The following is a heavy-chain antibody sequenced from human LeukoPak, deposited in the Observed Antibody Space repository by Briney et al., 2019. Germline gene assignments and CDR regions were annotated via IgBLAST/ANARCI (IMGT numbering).Heavy chain of an antibody. Sequence: SETLSLTCAVSGGSISSSNWWSWVRQPPGKGLEWIGEIYHSGSTNYNPSLKSRVTISVDKSKNQFSLKLSSVTAADTAVYYCARDMKERQWLAYWYFDLWGRGTLVTVSS. J-gene: IGHJ2*01. CDR1: GGSISSSNW. CDR2: IYHSGST. V-gene: IGHV4-4*02. CDR3: ARDMKERQWLAYWYFDL. D-gene: IGHD6-19*01.